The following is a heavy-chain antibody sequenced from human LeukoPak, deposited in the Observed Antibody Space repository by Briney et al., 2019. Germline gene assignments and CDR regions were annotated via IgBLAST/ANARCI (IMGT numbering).Heavy chain of an antibody. CDR3: AKDPSDLWFGELLGFDP. CDR1: GGTFSSYA. J-gene: IGHJ5*02. Sequence: SVKVSCKASGGTFSSYAISWVRQAPGQGLEWMGGIIPIFGTANYAQKFQGRVTITTDESTSTAYMELSSLRSEDTAVYYCAKDPSDLWFGELLGFDPWGQGALVTVSS. V-gene: IGHV1-69*05. D-gene: IGHD3-10*01. CDR2: IIPIFGTA.